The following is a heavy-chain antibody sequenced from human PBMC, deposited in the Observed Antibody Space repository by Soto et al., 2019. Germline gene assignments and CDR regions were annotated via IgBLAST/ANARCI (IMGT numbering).Heavy chain of an antibody. D-gene: IGHD2-2*01. J-gene: IGHJ4*02. Sequence: GGSLRLSCAASGFTFSSYAMSWVRQAPGKGLEWVSAISGSGGSTYYADSVKGRFTISRDNSKNTLYLQMNSLRAEDTAVYYCAKDHCRSTSCYDEEYSKDDYGGQGTPVTAS. CDR1: GFTFSSYA. V-gene: IGHV3-23*01. CDR3: AKDHCRSTSCYDEEYSKDDY. CDR2: ISGSGGST.